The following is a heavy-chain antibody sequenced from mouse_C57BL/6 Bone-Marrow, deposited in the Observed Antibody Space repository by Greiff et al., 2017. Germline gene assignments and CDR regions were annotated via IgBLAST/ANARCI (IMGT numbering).Heavy chain of an antibody. Sequence: EVQLVESGGGLVKPGGSLKLSCAASGFTFSSSAMSWVRQTPEKRLEWVATISDGGSYTYYPDNVKGRFTISRDNAKNNRYLQMSHLKSEDTAMYYCARDGTRYWGQGTSVTVSS. D-gene: IGHD4-1*01. V-gene: IGHV5-4*01. CDR3: ARDGTRY. CDR2: ISDGGSYT. CDR1: GFTFSSSA. J-gene: IGHJ4*01.